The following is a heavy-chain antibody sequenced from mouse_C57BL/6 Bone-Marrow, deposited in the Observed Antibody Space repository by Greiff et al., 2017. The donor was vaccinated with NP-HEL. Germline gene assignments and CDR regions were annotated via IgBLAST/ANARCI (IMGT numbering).Heavy chain of an antibody. CDR2: ISNGGGST. D-gene: IGHD1-1*02. CDR3: ARGGFDY. Sequence: EVNLVESGGGLVQPGGSLKLSCAASGFTFSDYYMYWVRQTPEKRLEWVAYISNGGGSTYYPDTVKGRFTISRDNAKNTLYLQMSRLKSEDTAMYYCARGGFDYWGQGTTLTVSS. J-gene: IGHJ2*01. CDR1: GFTFSDYY. V-gene: IGHV5-12*01.